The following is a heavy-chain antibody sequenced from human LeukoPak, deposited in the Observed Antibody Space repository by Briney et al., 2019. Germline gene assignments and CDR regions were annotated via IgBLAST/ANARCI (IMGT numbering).Heavy chain of an antibody. V-gene: IGHV4-34*01. D-gene: IGHD3-10*01. Sequence: SETLALSCAVYAGPFSGYYWSWIRQPPGKGLEWIGEINHSGSTNYNPSLKSRVTISVDTSKNQFSLKLSSVTAADTAVYYCAGNLWFGGAFDIWGQGTMVTVSS. CDR1: AGPFSGYY. CDR3: AGNLWFGGAFDI. CDR2: INHSGST. J-gene: IGHJ3*02.